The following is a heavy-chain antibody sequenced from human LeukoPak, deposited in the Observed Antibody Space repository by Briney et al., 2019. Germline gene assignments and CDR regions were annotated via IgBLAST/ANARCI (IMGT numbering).Heavy chain of an antibody. V-gene: IGHV1-69*05. J-gene: IGHJ5*02. CDR2: IIPIFGTA. D-gene: IGHD2-2*01. CDR3: ARTLGYCSSTSCWGFDP. CDR1: GGTFSSYA. Sequence: SVKVSCKASGGTFSSYAISWVRQAPGQGLEWMGGIIPIFGTANYAQKFQGRVTITTDESTSTAYMELSSLRSEDTTVYYCARTLGYCSSTSCWGFDPWGQGTLVTVSS.